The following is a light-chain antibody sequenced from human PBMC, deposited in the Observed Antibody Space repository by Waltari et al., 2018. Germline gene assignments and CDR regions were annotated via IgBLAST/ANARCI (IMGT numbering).Light chain of an antibody. CDR1: SSDVGGYSS. CDR2: DVR. Sequence: QSALTQPRSVSGSPGQSVTLSCTGTSSDVGGYSSVSWYQQHPGQAPKLMIYDVRRRPAGVPDRFSGSKSGNTASLTISGLQAEDEADYYCCSYAGSYTWVFGGGTKLTVL. CDR3: CSYAGSYTWV. V-gene: IGLV2-11*01. J-gene: IGLJ3*02.